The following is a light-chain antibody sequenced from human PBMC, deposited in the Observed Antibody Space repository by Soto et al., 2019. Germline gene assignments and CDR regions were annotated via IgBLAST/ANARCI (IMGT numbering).Light chain of an antibody. CDR3: SSYTSSSTLVV. J-gene: IGLJ2*01. V-gene: IGLV2-14*01. Sequence: QSALTQPASVSGSTGKSITISCTGTSSDVGGYNYVSWYQQHPGKAPKLMIYEVSNRPSGVSNRFSGSNSGNTASLTISGLQAEDEADYYCSSYTSSSTLVVFGGGTKLTVL. CDR1: SSDVGGYNY. CDR2: EVS.